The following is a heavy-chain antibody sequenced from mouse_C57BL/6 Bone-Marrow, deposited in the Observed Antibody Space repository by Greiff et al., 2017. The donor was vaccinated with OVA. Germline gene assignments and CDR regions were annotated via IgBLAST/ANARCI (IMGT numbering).Heavy chain of an antibody. Sequence: EVQLVESGGDLVKPGGSLKLSCAASGFTFSSYGMSWVRQTPDKGLEWVATISSGGSYTYYPDSVKGRFTISGDNATNTLYLQMSSRKSEDTASDNGARHYYCSSDYWGQGTTLTVSS. CDR1: GFTFSSYG. D-gene: IGHD1-1*01. J-gene: IGHJ2*01. CDR3: ARHYYCSSDY. CDR2: ISSGGSYT. V-gene: IGHV5-6*01.